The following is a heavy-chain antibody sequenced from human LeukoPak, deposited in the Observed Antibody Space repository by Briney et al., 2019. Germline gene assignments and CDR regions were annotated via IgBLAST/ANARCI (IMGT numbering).Heavy chain of an antibody. V-gene: IGHV3-7*01. CDR3: ARERDSGVYWGDLQD. CDR1: GFTFSSFS. CDR2: TKQDVSQK. J-gene: IGHJ1*01. Sequence: GGSLRLSCAASGFTFSSFSMSCVRHAPGKGREWVANTKQDVSQKYYVDSVQGRFTISRDNGKNSLYLQMNSMRVEDRAVYYCARERDSGVYWGDLQDWGQGTLVTVS. D-gene: IGHD1-26*01.